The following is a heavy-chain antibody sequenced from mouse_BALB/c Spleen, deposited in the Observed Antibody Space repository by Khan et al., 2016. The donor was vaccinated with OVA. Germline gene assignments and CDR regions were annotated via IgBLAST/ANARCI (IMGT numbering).Heavy chain of an antibody. V-gene: IGHV1S34*01. J-gene: IGHJ4*01. CDR2: ISSYNGAA. D-gene: IGHD1-1*01. Sequence: QVKTGASVKITCKASGYSFTGYYMHWVKQSHGESLEWIGYISSYNGAASYNQKFKGRATFTVDTSSSTAYMQFNSLTSEDAAVYYCARGFYYYVTSLYAMDYWGQGTSDTVSS. CDR1: GYSFTGYY. CDR3: ARGFYYYVTSLYAMDY.